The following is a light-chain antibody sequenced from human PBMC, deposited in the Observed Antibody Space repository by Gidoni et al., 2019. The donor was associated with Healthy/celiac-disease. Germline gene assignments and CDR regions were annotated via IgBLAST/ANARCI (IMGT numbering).Light chain of an antibody. CDR2: GNS. Sequence: ISCTGSSSNIGAGYDVHWYQQLPGTAPKLLIYGNSNRPSGVPDRFSGSKSGTSASLAITGLQAEDEADYYCQSYDSSLSGYVFGTGTKVTVL. CDR3: QSYDSSLSGYV. V-gene: IGLV1-40*01. J-gene: IGLJ1*01. CDR1: SSNIGAGYD.